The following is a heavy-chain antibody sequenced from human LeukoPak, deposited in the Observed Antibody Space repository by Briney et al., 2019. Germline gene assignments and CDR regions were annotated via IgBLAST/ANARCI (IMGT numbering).Heavy chain of an antibody. CDR1: GYTFTGYY. Sequence: ASVKVSCKASGYTFTGYYMHWVRQAPGQGLEWMGIINPSGGSTSYAQKFQGRVTMTRDTSTSTVYMELSSLRSEDTAVYYCARDPRYCSGGSCYFSGFDYWGQGTLVTVSS. D-gene: IGHD2-15*01. CDR3: ARDPRYCSGGSCYFSGFDY. CDR2: INPSGGST. V-gene: IGHV1-46*01. J-gene: IGHJ4*02.